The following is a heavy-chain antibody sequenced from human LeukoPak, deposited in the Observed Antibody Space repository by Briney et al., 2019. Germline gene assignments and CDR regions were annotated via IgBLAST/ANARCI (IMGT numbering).Heavy chain of an antibody. CDR3: ARSAHHDTSGYYIDY. CDR2: INPNSGGT. V-gene: IGHV1-2*02. J-gene: IGHJ4*02. D-gene: IGHD3-22*01. Sequence: ASVKVSCKASGYIFSGYYMNRVRQAPGQGLEWMGWINPNSGGTNYAQKFQARVTMTRDTSISTVYMEVNSLRSDDTAVYYCARSAHHDTSGYYIDYWGQGTLVTVSS. CDR1: GYIFSGYY.